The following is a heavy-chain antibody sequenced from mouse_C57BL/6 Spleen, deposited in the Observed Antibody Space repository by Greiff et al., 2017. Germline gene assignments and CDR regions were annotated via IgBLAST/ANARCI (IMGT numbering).Heavy chain of an antibody. Sequence: EVQLVESGPGLVKPSQSLSLTCSVTGYSITSGYYWNWIRQFPGNKLEWMGYISYDGSNNYNPSLKNRISITRDTSKNQFFLKLNSVTTEDTATYYCAIYGNYGGYWGQGTTLTVSS. J-gene: IGHJ2*01. V-gene: IGHV3-6*01. CDR2: ISYDGSN. CDR3: AIYGNYGGY. D-gene: IGHD2-1*01. CDR1: GYSITSGYY.